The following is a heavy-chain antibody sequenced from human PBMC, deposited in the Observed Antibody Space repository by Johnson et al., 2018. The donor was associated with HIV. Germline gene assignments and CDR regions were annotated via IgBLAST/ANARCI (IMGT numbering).Heavy chain of an antibody. D-gene: IGHD1-26*01. V-gene: IGHV3-13*01. J-gene: IGHJ3*02. CDR1: GFTFDDYA. Sequence: VQLVESGGGLVQPGRSLRLSCAASGFTFDDYAMHWVRQAPGKGLEWVSAIGTAGDTYYPSSVKRRFTISRENAKNSLYLQMNSLRAGDTAVYYCARGGGSLRWDLSFDIWGQGTMVTVSS. CDR3: ARGGGSLRWDLSFDI. CDR2: IGTAGDT.